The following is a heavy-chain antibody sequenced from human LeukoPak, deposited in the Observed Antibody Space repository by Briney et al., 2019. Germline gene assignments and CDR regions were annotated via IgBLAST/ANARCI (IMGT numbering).Heavy chain of an antibody. Sequence: GGSLRLSCAASGFTFSSYAMSWLRQAPGKGLEWVSVISVGGAGTYYAVSVKGRFTISRDNSENTLYLQMNSLRAEDTAVYYYVKGFRAEDYWGQGTLVTVAS. CDR3: VKGFRAEDY. CDR2: ISVGGAGT. J-gene: IGHJ4*02. D-gene: IGHD6-13*01. CDR1: GFTFSSYA. V-gene: IGHV3-23*01.